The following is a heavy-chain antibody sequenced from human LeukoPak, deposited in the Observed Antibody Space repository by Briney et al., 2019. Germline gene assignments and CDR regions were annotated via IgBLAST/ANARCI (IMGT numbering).Heavy chain of an antibody. CDR1: GFTFANYV. CDR3: ATTTRSSSWDY. Sequence: GGSLRLSCAASGFTFANYVITWVRQAPGKGLEWVSDIVGSGGNTFYANSVKGRFTISRDNSKNTLYLQMSSLRAEDTAVYYCATTTRSSSWDYWGQGTLVTVSS. D-gene: IGHD2-2*01. J-gene: IGHJ4*02. CDR2: IVGSGGNT. V-gene: IGHV3-23*01.